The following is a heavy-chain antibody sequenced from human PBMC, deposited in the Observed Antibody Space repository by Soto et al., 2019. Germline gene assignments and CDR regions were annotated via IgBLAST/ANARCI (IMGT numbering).Heavy chain of an antibody. J-gene: IGHJ2*01. V-gene: IGHV1-18*01. D-gene: IGHD2-15*01. CDR1: GYTFTSYG. CDR3: ARARYCSGGSCHNWYFDL. CDR2: ISAYNGNT. Sequence: QVQLVQSGAEVKKPGASVKVSCKASGYTFTSYGISWVRQAPGQGLEWMGWISAYNGNTNYAQKLQGRVTMTTDTATSTAYMELRSLRSDDTAVYSCARARYCSGGSCHNWYFDLWCRGTLVTVSS.